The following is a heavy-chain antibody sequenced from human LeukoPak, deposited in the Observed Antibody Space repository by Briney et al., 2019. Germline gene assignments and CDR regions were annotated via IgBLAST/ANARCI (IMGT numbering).Heavy chain of an antibody. CDR2: IKEDGSEK. Sequence: GSLRLSCVASGFTFSNYWMSWVRQAPGKGLECVANIKEDGSEKYYVDSVKGRFTISRDNAKNSLYLQMNSLRAEDTAVYYCARQGDDYWGHGTLVTVSS. D-gene: IGHD3-16*01. V-gene: IGHV3-7*01. CDR3: ARQGDDY. J-gene: IGHJ4*01. CDR1: GFTFSNYW.